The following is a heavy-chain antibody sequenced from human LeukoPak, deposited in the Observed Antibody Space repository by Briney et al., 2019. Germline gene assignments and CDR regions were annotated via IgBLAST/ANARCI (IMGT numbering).Heavy chain of an antibody. CDR1: GGTFSSYA. V-gene: IGHV1-69*04. CDR3: ARDLEYCSGGSCYWGA. D-gene: IGHD2-15*01. Sequence: ASVKVSCKASGGTFSSYAISWVRQAPGQGLEWMGRIIPILGIANYAQKFQGRVTITADKSTSTAYMELSSLRSEDTAVYYCARDLEYCSGGSCYWGAWGQGTLVTVSS. J-gene: IGHJ5*02. CDR2: IIPILGIA.